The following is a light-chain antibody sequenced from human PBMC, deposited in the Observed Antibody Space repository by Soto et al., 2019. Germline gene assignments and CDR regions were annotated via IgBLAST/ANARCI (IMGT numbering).Light chain of an antibody. Sequence: QAVVTQEPSLTVSPGGTVTLTCGSSTGAVTSGHYPYWFQQKPGQAPRTLIYDTTKKHSWTPARFAGSLLGGKAALTLSGAQPEDEADYLCLLSNTGSRPFGTGTKVTVL. V-gene: IGLV7-46*01. CDR3: LLSNTGSRP. CDR2: DTT. J-gene: IGLJ1*01. CDR1: TGAVTSGHY.